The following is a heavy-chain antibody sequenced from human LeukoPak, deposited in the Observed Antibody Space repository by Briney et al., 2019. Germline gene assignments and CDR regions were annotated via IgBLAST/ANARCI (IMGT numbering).Heavy chain of an antibody. CDR1: GGTFSSYA. Sequence: ASVKVSCKASGGTFSSYAISWVRQAPGQGLEWMGGIIPIFGTANYAQKFQGRVTITADESTSTAYMELSSLRSENTAVYYCARDFTPYYYGMDVWGQGTTVTVSS. J-gene: IGHJ6*02. V-gene: IGHV1-69*01. CDR3: ARDFTPYYYGMDV. CDR2: IIPIFGTA.